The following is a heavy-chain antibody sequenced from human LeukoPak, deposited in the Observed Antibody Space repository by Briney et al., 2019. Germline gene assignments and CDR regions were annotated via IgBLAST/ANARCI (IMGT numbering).Heavy chain of an antibody. V-gene: IGHV3-30*18. CDR2: ISYDGSNK. CDR1: GFTFSSYG. J-gene: IGHJ3*02. Sequence: GRSLRLSCAASGFTFSSYGMHWVRQAPGKGLEWVAVISYDGSNKYHADSVKGRFTISRDNSKNTLYLQMNSLRAEDTAVYYCAKVRGAFDIWGQGTMVTVSS. CDR3: AKVRGAFDI.